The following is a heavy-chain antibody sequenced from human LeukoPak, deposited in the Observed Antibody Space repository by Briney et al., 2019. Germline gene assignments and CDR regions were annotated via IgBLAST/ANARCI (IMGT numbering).Heavy chain of an antibody. D-gene: IGHD3-9*01. J-gene: IGHJ6*03. CDR3: ARAHDILTGSYYMDV. V-gene: IGHV4-59*01. CDR1: GGSISSYY. Sequence: SETLSLTYTVSGGSISSYYWSWIRQPPGKGLEWIGYIYYSGSTNYNPSLKSRVTISVDTSKNQFSLKLSSVTAADTAVYYCARAHDILTGSYYMDVWGKGTTVTISS. CDR2: IYYSGST.